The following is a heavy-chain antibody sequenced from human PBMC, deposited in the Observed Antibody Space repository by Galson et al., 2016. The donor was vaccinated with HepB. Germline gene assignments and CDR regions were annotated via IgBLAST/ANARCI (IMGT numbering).Heavy chain of an antibody. D-gene: IGHD3-3*01. CDR1: GFTFSSFG. V-gene: IGHV3-33*01. CDR3: ARRIKIFGVVGFYGMDV. CDR2: IWNDGTNK. J-gene: IGHJ6*02. Sequence: SLRLSCAASGFTFSSFGMHWVRQAPGKGLEWVAAIWNDGTNKYYADSVKGRFTISRDNAKNSLYLQMNSLRDEDTAVYYCARRIKIFGVVGFYGMDVWGQGTTVTVSS.